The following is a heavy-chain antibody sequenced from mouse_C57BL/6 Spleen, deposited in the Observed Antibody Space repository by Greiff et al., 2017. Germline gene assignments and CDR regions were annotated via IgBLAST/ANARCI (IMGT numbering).Heavy chain of an antibody. V-gene: IGHV5-6*01. CDR3: ARDDGNYFDY. D-gene: IGHD2-3*01. J-gene: IGHJ2*01. CDR1: GFTFSSYG. Sequence: EVQLVESGGDLVKPGGSLKLSCAASGFTFSSYGMSWVRQTPDKRLEWVATISSGGSYTYYPDSVKGRFTISRDNAKNTLYLQMSSLKSEDTAIYYCARDDGNYFDYWGQGTTLTVSS. CDR2: ISSGGSYT.